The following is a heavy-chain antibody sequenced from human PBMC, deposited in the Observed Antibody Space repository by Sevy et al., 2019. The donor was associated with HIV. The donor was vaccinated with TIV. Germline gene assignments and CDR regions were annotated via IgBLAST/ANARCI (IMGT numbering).Heavy chain of an antibody. CDR2: VNYSGNT. Sequence: SETLSLTCSVSGGSISSYYCSWIRQSPGKGLEWIGNVNYSGNTNYNPSLKSRVTISIDTSKNQFSLKLRSVTAADTAVYYCARDPIAVAPYFDNWGQGTLVTVSS. CDR1: GGSISSYY. J-gene: IGHJ4*02. CDR3: ARDPIAVAPYFDN. V-gene: IGHV4-59*01. D-gene: IGHD6-19*01.